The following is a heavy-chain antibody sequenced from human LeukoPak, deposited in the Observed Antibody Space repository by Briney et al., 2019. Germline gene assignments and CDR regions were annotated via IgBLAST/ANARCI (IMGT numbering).Heavy chain of an antibody. J-gene: IGHJ4*02. CDR1: GYTFITCK. CDR2: INPSDGDR. Sequence: ASVTVSCTASGYTFITCKMHWVRQAPGQGLEWVGIINPSDGDRRNAQKFQGRVTMTRDMSTSTVYMELSSLRSEDTAVYYCAKDGGSYSADYWGQGTLVTVSS. D-gene: IGHD3-10*01. V-gene: IGHV1-46*01. CDR3: AKDGGSYSADY.